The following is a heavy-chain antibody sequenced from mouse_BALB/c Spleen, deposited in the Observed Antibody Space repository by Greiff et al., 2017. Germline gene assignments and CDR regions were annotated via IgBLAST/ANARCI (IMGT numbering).Heavy chain of an antibody. Sequence: DVHLVESGGGLVKPGGSLKLSCAASGFAFSSYDMSWVRQTPEKRLEWVAYISSGGGSTYYPDTVKGRFTISRDNAKNTLYLQMSSLKSEDTAMYYCARHAAYDYDGGFAYWGQGTLVTVSA. CDR3: ARHAAYDYDGGFAY. J-gene: IGHJ3*01. CDR2: ISSGGGST. CDR1: GFAFSSYD. D-gene: IGHD2-4*01. V-gene: IGHV5-12-1*01.